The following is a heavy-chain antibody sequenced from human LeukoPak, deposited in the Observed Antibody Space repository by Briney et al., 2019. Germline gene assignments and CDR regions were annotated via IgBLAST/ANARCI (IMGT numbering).Heavy chain of an antibody. D-gene: IGHD6-19*01. Sequence: PGGSLRLSCVASGFTFSSYWMCWVRQAPGKGLEWVANIKQDGSEKYYVDSVKGRFTVSRDNAKNSLYLQMNSLRAEDTAVYYCASQYSSGYYDYWSQGTLVTVSS. CDR1: GFTFSSYW. V-gene: IGHV3-7*02. CDR2: IKQDGSEK. J-gene: IGHJ4*02. CDR3: ASQYSSGYYDY.